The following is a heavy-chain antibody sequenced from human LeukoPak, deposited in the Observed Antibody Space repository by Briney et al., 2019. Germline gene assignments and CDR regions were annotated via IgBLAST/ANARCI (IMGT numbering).Heavy chain of an antibody. Sequence: GGSLRLSCAASGFTFSSYSMNWVRQAPGKGLEWVSSISSSSYIYYADSVKGRFTISRDNAKNSLYLQMNSLRAEDTAVYYCARDFHNYYDSSGYHWGQGTLVTVSS. CDR1: GFTFSSYS. CDR2: ISSSSYI. J-gene: IGHJ4*02. V-gene: IGHV3-21*01. CDR3: ARDFHNYYDSSGYH. D-gene: IGHD3-22*01.